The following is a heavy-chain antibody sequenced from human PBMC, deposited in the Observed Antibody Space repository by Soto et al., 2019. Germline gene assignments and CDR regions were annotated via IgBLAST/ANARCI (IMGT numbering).Heavy chain of an antibody. Sequence: ASETLSLTCTVSGASISSSYWSWIRQSPGKGLEWIGYVYYSGSTKYNPSLQSRVTISVDTSKNQFSLKLSSVTAADTAVYYCARGYYDSSGQSNTFDIWGRGTLVTVS. CDR2: VYYSGST. J-gene: IGHJ3*02. CDR3: ARGYYDSSGQSNTFDI. V-gene: IGHV4-59*01. CDR1: GASISSSY. D-gene: IGHD3-22*01.